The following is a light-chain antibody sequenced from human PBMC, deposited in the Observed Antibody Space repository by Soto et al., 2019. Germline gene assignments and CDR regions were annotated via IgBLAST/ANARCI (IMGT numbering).Light chain of an antibody. CDR1: SSDVGGYNY. CDR2: DVS. Sequence: QSVLTQPASVSGSPGQSITISCTGTSSDVGGYNYVSWYQQHPGKAPKLMIYDVSNRPSGVSNRFSGSKSGNTASLTISGLQAEDGADYYCSSYTSSSHYVFGTGTKVTVL. CDR3: SSYTSSSHYV. V-gene: IGLV2-14*01. J-gene: IGLJ1*01.